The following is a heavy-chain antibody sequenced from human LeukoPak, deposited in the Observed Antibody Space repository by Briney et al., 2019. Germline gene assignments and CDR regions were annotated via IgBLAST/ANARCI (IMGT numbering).Heavy chain of an antibody. Sequence: SGTLSLTCTVSGGSVSSGSYYWRWIRQPPGKGLQWIGYIYYSGSTNYNPSLKSRVTISVDTSKNQFSLKLSSVTAADTAVYYCARVTRFAFDIWGQGTMVTVSS. CDR3: ARVTRFAFDI. V-gene: IGHV4-61*01. D-gene: IGHD3-3*01. CDR1: GGSVSSGSYY. J-gene: IGHJ3*02. CDR2: IYYSGST.